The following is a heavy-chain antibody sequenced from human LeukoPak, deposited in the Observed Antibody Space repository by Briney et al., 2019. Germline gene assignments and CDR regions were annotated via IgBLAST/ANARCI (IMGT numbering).Heavy chain of an antibody. CDR3: ARGISDYYGSGSYFY. J-gene: IGHJ4*02. V-gene: IGHV4-39*07. Sequence: SETLSLTCTVSGGSISSSSYYWGWLRQPPGKGLEWIGSIYYSGSTYYNPSLKSRVTISVDTSKNQFSLKLSSVTAADTAVYYCARGISDYYGSGSYFYWGQGTLVTVSS. CDR1: GGSISSSSYY. CDR2: IYYSGST. D-gene: IGHD3-10*01.